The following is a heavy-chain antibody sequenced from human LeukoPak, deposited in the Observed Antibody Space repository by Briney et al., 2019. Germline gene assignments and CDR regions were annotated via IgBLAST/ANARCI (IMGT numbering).Heavy chain of an antibody. D-gene: IGHD3-10*01. V-gene: IGHV4-39*07. CDR2: IYYSGST. J-gene: IGHJ6*03. Sequence: SETLSLTCTVSGGSISSSSYYWGWIRQPPGKGLEWIGSIYYSGSTNYNPSLKSRVTISVDTSKNQFSLKLSSVTAADTAVYYCARVYGSGRDYYYYYMDVWGKGTTVTVSS. CDR3: ARVYGSGRDYYYYYMDV. CDR1: GGSISSSSYY.